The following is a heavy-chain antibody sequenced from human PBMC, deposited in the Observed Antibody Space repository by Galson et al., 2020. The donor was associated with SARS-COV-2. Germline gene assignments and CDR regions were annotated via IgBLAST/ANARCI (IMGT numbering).Heavy chain of an antibody. V-gene: IGHV3-11*06. J-gene: IGHJ4*02. CDR3: ARDWMITGTTAVDY. D-gene: IGHD1-7*01. Sequence: GGSLRLSCAASGFTFSDYYMSWIRQAPGKGLEWASYISSSSSSYTNYADSVKGRFTISRDNTKNSLYLQMNSLRAEDTAVYYCARDWMITGTTAVDYWGQGTLVTVSS. CDR2: ISSSSSSYT. CDR1: GFTFSDYY.